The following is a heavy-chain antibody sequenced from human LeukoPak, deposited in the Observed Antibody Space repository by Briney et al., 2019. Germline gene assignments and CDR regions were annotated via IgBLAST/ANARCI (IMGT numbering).Heavy chain of an antibody. Sequence: GESLKISCKGSGSSFTSYWIGWVRQMPGKGLEWMGIIYPGDSDTRYSPSFQGQVTISADKSISTAYLQWSSLKASDTAMYHCARTETYYGSGSYFDAFDIWGQGTMVTVSS. CDR2: IYPGDSDT. CDR3: ARTETYYGSGSYFDAFDI. D-gene: IGHD3-10*01. J-gene: IGHJ3*02. V-gene: IGHV5-51*01. CDR1: GSSFTSYW.